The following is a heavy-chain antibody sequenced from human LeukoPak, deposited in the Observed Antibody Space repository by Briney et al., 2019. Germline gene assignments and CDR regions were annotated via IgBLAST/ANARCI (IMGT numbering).Heavy chain of an antibody. J-gene: IGHJ5*02. Sequence: PSETLSLTCAVYGGSFSGYYWSWIRQPPGKGLEWIGEINHSGSTNYNPSLKSRVTISVDTSKNQFSLKLSSVTAADTAVYYCARGGVDCSSTSGYKTPHWLDPWGQGTLVTVSS. V-gene: IGHV4-34*01. CDR3: ARGGVDCSSTSGYKTPHWLDP. CDR1: GGSFSGYY. D-gene: IGHD2-2*02. CDR2: INHSGST.